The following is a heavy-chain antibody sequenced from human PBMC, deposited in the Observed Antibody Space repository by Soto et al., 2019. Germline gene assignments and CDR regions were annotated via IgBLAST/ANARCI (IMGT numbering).Heavy chain of an antibody. CDR3: ARGHSSGYYFDY. CDR2: ISYDGSNK. CDR1: GFTFSSYA. D-gene: IGHD3-22*01. Sequence: QVQLVESGGGVVQPGRSLRLSCAASGFTFSSYAMHWVRQAPGKGLEWVAVISYDGSNKYYADSVKGRFTISRDNSKNTLYLQMNSLRAEDTAVYYCARGHSSGYYFDYWGQGTLVTVSS. J-gene: IGHJ4*02. V-gene: IGHV3-30-3*01.